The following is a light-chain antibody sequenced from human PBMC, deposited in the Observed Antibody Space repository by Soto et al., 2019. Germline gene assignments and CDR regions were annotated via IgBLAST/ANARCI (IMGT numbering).Light chain of an antibody. Sequence: DIQMTQSPSTLSASVGDRVTITCRASQNIANWLVWYQQKPGKAPNLLIYRASALKTGVPSRFSGSGSGTEFHLTISSLQPDDFGTYFCQQYSYYPLTFGGGTKVEIK. CDR2: RAS. V-gene: IGKV1-5*03. J-gene: IGKJ4*01. CDR1: QNIANW. CDR3: QQYSYYPLT.